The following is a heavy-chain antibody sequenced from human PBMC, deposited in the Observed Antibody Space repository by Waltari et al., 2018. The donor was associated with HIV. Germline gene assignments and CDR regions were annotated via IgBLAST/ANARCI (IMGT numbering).Heavy chain of an antibody. D-gene: IGHD5-12*01. CDR2: LYTSGST. J-gene: IGHJ5*02. CDR1: GCSISSVSYH. CDR3: ARGVVGGYDLGNNWFDP. V-gene: IGHV4-61*02. Sequence: QLQESGPGLVKPSQTLSLTCTVSGCSISSVSYHCSWIRQPAGKGLEWIGRLYTSGSTDYNPSLKSRATISGDTSKNQFSLKLSSVTAADTAVYYCARGVVGGYDLGNNWFDPWGQGTLVTVSS.